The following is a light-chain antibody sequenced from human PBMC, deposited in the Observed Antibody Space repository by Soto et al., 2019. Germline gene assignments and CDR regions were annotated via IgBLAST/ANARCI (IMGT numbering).Light chain of an antibody. CDR1: QSVNNDY. J-gene: IGKJ4*01. CDR3: HQYGNSPLT. CDR2: GAS. V-gene: IGKV3-20*01. Sequence: XTVLTQSPGTLSLSPGGRATLSCRAGQSVNNDYLAWYQQRPGLAPRLLIFGASGRATGIPERLSGSGSGTHFTITLSRLEPEDFAIYYCHQYGNSPLTFGGAPKVAIK.